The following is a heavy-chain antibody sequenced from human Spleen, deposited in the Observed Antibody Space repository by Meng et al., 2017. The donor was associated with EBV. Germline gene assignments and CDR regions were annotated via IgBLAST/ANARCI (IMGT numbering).Heavy chain of an antibody. J-gene: IGHJ4*02. V-gene: IGHV4-4*02. CDR1: SGSINSGYW. D-gene: IGHD1-26*01. CDR2: VYHDGTT. Sequence: QGQLQESGPGRVKPSGTLSRTCAVSSGSINSGYWWSWVRQPPGKGLEWIGEVYHDGTTNYSPSLKSRLTISVEKSMNQFSLKLTSVTAADTAVYYCARSPYSGSYYANFDYWGQGVLVTVSS. CDR3: ARSPYSGSYYANFDY.